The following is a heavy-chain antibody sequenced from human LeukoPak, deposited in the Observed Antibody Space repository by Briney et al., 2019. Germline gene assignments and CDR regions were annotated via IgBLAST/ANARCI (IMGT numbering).Heavy chain of an antibody. V-gene: IGHV3-23*01. D-gene: IGHD3-16*02. CDR3: AGYVWGTYRYTNY. Sequence: GGSLRLSCAASGFTFSKYAMSWVRQAPGKGLEWVSAIGGSGGRTFYADSVKGRFTISRDNSKNTFYLQMNSLRAEDMAVYYCAGYVWGTYRYTNYWGQGTLVTVSS. CDR1: GFTFSKYA. CDR2: IGGSGGRT. J-gene: IGHJ4*02.